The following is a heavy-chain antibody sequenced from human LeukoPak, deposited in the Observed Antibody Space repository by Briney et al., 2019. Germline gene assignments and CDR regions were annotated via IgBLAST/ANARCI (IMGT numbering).Heavy chain of an antibody. V-gene: IGHV1-69*04. CDR2: IIPMVGVA. CDR3: ARDIRVDYGHYCYGMDV. CDR1: GGTFSTYT. J-gene: IGHJ6*02. D-gene: IGHD4-17*01. Sequence: SVKVSCKASGGTFSTYTISWVRQAPGQGLEWMGRIIPMVGVANYAQKLQGRVTIIADKSTSTAYMELSSLRSEDTAVYYCARDIRVDYGHYCYGMDVWGQGTTVTVSS.